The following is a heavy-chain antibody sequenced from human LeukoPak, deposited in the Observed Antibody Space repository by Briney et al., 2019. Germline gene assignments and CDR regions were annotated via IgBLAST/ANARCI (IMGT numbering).Heavy chain of an antibody. CDR3: ARPGVNCSSTSCYGNYFDY. Sequence: NHGESLKISCKGSGYSFTSYWISWVRQMPAKGLEWMGRIDPSDSYTNYSPSFQGHVTISADKSISTAYLQWSSLKASDTAMYYCARPGVNCSSTSCYGNYFDYWGQGTLVTVSS. J-gene: IGHJ4*02. CDR1: GYSFTSYW. CDR2: IDPSDSYT. D-gene: IGHD2-2*01. V-gene: IGHV5-10-1*01.